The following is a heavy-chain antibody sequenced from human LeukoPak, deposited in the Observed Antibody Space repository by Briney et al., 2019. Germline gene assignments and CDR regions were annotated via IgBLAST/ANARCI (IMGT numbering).Heavy chain of an antibody. CDR2: INHTGST. CDR3: ARLPGVVDFDS. Sequence: PSETLSLTCAVYGGSLSGYYWTWFRQPPGKRLEWIGEINHTGSTNFNPSLRSRVTLSIDPSKNQISLQLSSVTAADTAVYYCARLPGVVDFDSWGQGTLVTVSS. CDR1: GGSLSGYY. V-gene: IGHV4-34*01. J-gene: IGHJ4*02. D-gene: IGHD2-21*01.